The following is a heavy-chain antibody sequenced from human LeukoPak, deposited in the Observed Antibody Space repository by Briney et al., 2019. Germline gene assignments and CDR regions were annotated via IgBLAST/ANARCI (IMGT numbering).Heavy chain of an antibody. CDR2: IKQDGSEK. D-gene: IGHD6-6*01. CDR1: GFTFSSYW. CDR3: ARAGRGYSSSSEAY. J-gene: IGHJ4*02. Sequence: GGSLRLSCAASGFTFSSYWMSWVRQAPGKGLEWVANIKQDGSEKYYVDSVKGRFTISRDNAKNSLYLQMNSLRAEDTAVYYCARAGRGYSSSSEAYWGQGTLVTVSS. V-gene: IGHV3-7*01.